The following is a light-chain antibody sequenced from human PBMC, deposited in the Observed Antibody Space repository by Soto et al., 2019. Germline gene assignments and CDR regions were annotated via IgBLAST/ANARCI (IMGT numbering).Light chain of an antibody. CDR3: QSYDSSLSVV. J-gene: IGLJ2*01. CDR2: GNS. CDR1: SSNIGAGYD. Sequence: QSVLTQPPSVSGAPGQRVTISCTGSSSNIGAGYDVHWYQQLPGTAPKLLIYGNSNRPSGVPDRFSGSKSGTSASLAITGLQAEDDADYYCQSYDSSLSVVFGGGTQLTVL. V-gene: IGLV1-40*01.